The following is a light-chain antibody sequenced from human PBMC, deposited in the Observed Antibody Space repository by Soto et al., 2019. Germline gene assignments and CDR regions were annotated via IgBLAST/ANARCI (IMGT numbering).Light chain of an antibody. CDR3: SSYTSSSPYV. CDR2: DVS. V-gene: IGLV2-14*01. Sequence: QSVLTQPASVSGSPGQSITISCTGTSSDVGGSNYVSWYQQLPGKAPKLMIYDVSDRPSGVSNRFSGSKSGNTASLTISGLQAEDEADYYCSSYTSSSPYVFGTGTKLTVL. J-gene: IGLJ1*01. CDR1: SSDVGGSNY.